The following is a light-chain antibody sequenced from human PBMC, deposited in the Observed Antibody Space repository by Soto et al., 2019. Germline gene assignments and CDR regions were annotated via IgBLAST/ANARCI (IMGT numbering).Light chain of an antibody. CDR3: QQYNNWPPT. J-gene: IGKJ1*01. V-gene: IGKV3-15*01. CDR2: DAS. CDR1: QSLSIN. Sequence: EVVMTQSPATLSVSPGERATLSCGASQSLSINLGWYQQKPGQAPRLLVYDASTRATGIPARFSGSGSGTEFTLTISSLQSEDFAVYYCQQYNNWPPTFGQGTKVEIK.